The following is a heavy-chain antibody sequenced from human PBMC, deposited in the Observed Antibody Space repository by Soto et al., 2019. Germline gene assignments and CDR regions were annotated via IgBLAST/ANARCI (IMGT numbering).Heavy chain of an antibody. J-gene: IGHJ4*02. Sequence: PGGSLRLSCAASGFTFSSYGMHWVRQAPGKGLEWVAVISYDGSNKYYADSVKGRFTISRDNSKNTLYLQMNSLRAEDTAVYYCAKDRGYYDSSGYQHNSPLDYWGQGTLVTVSS. CDR2: ISYDGSNK. D-gene: IGHD3-22*01. CDR1: GFTFSSYG. CDR3: AKDRGYYDSSGYQHNSPLDY. V-gene: IGHV3-30*18.